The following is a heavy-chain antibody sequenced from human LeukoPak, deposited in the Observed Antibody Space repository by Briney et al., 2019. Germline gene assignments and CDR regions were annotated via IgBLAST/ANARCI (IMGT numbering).Heavy chain of an antibody. D-gene: IGHD2-15*01. Sequence: SETLSLTCTVSGYSIAHGFFWAWIRQPPGGGLEWIGSLYHSGTTYYNTSLKSRIGTSVDTSKNQFSLKLRLVTAADTAVYYCARVEVPRDINDWYFDLWGCGTLVTVSS. CDR2: LYHSGTT. CDR1: GYSIAHGFF. J-gene: IGHJ2*01. CDR3: ARVEVPRDINDWYFDL. V-gene: IGHV4-38-2*02.